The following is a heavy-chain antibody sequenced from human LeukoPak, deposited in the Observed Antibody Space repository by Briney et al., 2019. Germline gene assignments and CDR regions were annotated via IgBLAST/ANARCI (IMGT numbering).Heavy chain of an antibody. CDR1: GYTFTGHY. Sequence: ASVKVSCKASGYTFTGHYIHWMRQAPGQGLEWMGWINPNGGATRFAQKFQGRVTMTRDTSITTAYMDLTSLRSGDTAVYYCSRDRADGSTNAFDVWGQGTLVTVSS. CDR2: INPNGGAT. CDR3: SRDRADGSTNAFDV. J-gene: IGHJ3*01. V-gene: IGHV1-2*02. D-gene: IGHD1-7*01.